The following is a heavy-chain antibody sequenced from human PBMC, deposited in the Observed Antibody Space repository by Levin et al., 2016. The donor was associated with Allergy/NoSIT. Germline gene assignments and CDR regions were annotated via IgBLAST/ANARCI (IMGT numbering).Heavy chain of an antibody. V-gene: IGHV3-30*04. CDR2: ISYDGSNK. Sequence: GGSLRLSCAASGFTFSSYAMHWVRQAPGKGLEWVAVISYDGSNKYYADSVKGRFTISRDNSKNTLYLQMNSLRAEDTAVYYRARALEDSSGYRRYYYGMDVWGQGTTVTVSS. D-gene: IGHD3-22*01. J-gene: IGHJ6*02. CDR1: GFTFSSYA. CDR3: ARALEDSSGYRRYYYGMDV.